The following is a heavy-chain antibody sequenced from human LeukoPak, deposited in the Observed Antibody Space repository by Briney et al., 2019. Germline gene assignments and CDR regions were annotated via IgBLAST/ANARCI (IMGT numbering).Heavy chain of an antibody. V-gene: IGHV3-7*01. D-gene: IGHD6-19*01. CDR1: GFTFSSYW. CDR3: ARSESNKYSSGWYSVY. Sequence: GGSLRLSCAASGFTFSSYWMSWVRQAPGKGLEWVANIKQDGSEKYYVDSVKGRFTIPRDNAKNSLYLQMNSLRAEDTAVYYCARSESNKYSSGWYSVYWGQGTLVTVSS. J-gene: IGHJ4*02. CDR2: IKQDGSEK.